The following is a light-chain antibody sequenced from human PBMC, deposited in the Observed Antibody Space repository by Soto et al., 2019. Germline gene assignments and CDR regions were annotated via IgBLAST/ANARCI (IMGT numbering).Light chain of an antibody. CDR2: GAS. CDR1: QSVSSSY. V-gene: IGKV3-20*01. CDR3: QQYGSSSWT. J-gene: IGKJ1*01. Sequence: EIVLTQSPGTLSLSPGERATLSCRAGQSVSSSYLAWYQHKPGQAPRLLIYGASSRATGIPDRFSGSGSGTDFTLTISRLEPEDFAVYYCQQYGSSSWTFGQGTKVDVK.